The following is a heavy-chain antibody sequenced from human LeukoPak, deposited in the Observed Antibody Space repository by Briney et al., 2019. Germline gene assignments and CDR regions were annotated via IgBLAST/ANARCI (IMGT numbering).Heavy chain of an antibody. V-gene: IGHV1-46*03. CDR2: INHSGGST. Sequence: ASVKVSCKASGYTFTSYYMHWVRQAPGQGLEWMGIINHSGGSTSYAQKFQGRVTMTRDTSTSTVYMELSSLRSEDTAVYYCARVGGYCSSTSCPRGHDYWGQGTLVTVSS. J-gene: IGHJ4*02. CDR1: GYTFTSYY. CDR3: ARVGGYCSSTSCPRGHDY. D-gene: IGHD2-2*01.